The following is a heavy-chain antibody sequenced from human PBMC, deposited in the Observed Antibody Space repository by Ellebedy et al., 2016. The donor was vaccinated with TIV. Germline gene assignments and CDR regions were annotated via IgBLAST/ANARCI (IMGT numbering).Heavy chain of an antibody. CDR1: GLSVNSDGLR. CDR2: IDWDDDT. J-gene: IGHJ3*01. Sequence: SGPTLVKPTETLTLTCTLSGLSVNSDGLRLVWIRQPPGKALEWLARIDWDDDTFYTTSLRTRLTISKDTSKNQVILTMTVMEPVDTATYYCVRISRDAFDVWGQGAVVTVSS. V-gene: IGHV2-70*04. CDR3: VRISRDAFDV.